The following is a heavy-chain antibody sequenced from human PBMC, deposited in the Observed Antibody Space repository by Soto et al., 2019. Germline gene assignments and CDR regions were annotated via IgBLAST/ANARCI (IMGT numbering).Heavy chain of an antibody. J-gene: IGHJ6*03. CDR2: ISATGVGT. CDR1: GFTLSGYA. CDR3: AMRALPDFYSMDV. Sequence: EVQLVESGGGLAQPGWSLRLSCEASGFTLSGYAMDWGRQAPGQGLESVAGISATGVGTYYANSVQGRLTIYRDNSKNTVYLQMGSLRPEDMAVSYCAMRALPDFYSMDVWCKGTTVTVSS. V-gene: IGHV3-64*01.